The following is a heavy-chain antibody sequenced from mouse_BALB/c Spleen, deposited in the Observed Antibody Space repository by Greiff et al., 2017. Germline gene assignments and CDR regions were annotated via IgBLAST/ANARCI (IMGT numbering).Heavy chain of an antibody. CDR2: INPGSGGT. J-gene: IGHJ2*01. CDR3: ARELGRDY. Sequence: VQLQQSGAELVRPGTSVKVSCKASGYAFTNYLIEWVKQRPGQVLEWIGVINPGSGGTNYNEKFKGKATLTADKSSSTAYMQLSSLTSDDSAVYFCARELGRDYWGQGTTLTVSS. V-gene: IGHV1-54*01. D-gene: IGHD4-1*01. CDR1: GYAFTNYL.